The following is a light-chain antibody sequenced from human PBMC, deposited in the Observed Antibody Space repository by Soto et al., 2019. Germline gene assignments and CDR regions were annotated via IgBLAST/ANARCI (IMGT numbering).Light chain of an antibody. CDR1: QRLMYTDGHTY. J-gene: IGKJ1*01. CDR2: KVS. V-gene: IGKV2-30*01. CDR3: MQGTHWHWT. Sequence: DVVLTQSPLSLPVTLGQPASISCRSSQRLMYTDGHTYLNWFQQRPGQSPRRLLYKVSNRDSGVPDRFSGSGSDTDFTLKITRVEAEDVGVYYCMQGTHWHWTFGQGTRVEIK.